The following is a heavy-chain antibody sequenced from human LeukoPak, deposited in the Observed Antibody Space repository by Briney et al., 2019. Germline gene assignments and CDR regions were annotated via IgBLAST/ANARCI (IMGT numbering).Heavy chain of an antibody. CDR2: VIPILDIP. Sequence: GASVKVSCKASGYTFTGYYMHWVRQAPGQGLEWMGRVIPILDIPNYAQKFQGRVTITADRSTSTAYMELSSLRSEDTAVYYCARDPYSSGWSSYDAFDIWGQGTMVTVSS. CDR3: ARDPYSSGWSSYDAFDI. V-gene: IGHV1-69*04. CDR1: GYTFTGYY. D-gene: IGHD6-19*01. J-gene: IGHJ3*02.